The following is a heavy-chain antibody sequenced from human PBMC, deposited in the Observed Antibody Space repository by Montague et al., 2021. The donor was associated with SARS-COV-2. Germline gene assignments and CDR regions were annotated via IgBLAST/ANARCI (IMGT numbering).Heavy chain of an antibody. D-gene: IGHD4-17*01. CDR1: GGSISSYY. J-gene: IGHJ4*02. CDR2: IYYSGST. V-gene: IGHV4-59*01. Sequence: SETLSLTCTVSGGSISSYYWSWIRQPPGKGLEWIGYIYYSGSTNYNPSLKSRVTISVDTSKNQFSLKLGSVTAADTAVYYRARVGAYGDYPTPPTFDYWGQGTLVTVSS. CDR3: ARVGAYGDYPTPPTFDY.